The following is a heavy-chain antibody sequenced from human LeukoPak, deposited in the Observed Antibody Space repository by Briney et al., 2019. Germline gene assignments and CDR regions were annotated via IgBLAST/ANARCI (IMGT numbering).Heavy chain of an antibody. J-gene: IGHJ6*02. CDR3: ASRVV. D-gene: IGHD2-8*01. V-gene: IGHV3-11*06. CDR1: GFTFSDYY. CDR2: ISSSSSYI. Sequence: PGGSLRLSCAASGFTFSDYYMSWLRQAPGKGLEWVSSISSSSSYIYYADSVKGRFTISRDNAKNSLYLQMNSLRAEDTAVYYCASRVVWGQGTTVTVSS.